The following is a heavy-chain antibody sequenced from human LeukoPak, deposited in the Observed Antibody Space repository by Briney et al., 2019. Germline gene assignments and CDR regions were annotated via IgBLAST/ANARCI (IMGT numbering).Heavy chain of an antibody. CDR1: GYTFTSYG. CDR2: ISAYNGNT. V-gene: IGHV1-18*01. CDR3: ARGALDYYGSGREDY. Sequence: ASVKVSCKASGYTFTSYGISWVRQAPGQGFEWMGWISAYNGNTKYAQKFQGRVTMTRNTSISTAYMELSSLRSEDTAVYYCARGALDYYGSGREDYWGQGTLVTVSS. D-gene: IGHD3-10*01. J-gene: IGHJ4*02.